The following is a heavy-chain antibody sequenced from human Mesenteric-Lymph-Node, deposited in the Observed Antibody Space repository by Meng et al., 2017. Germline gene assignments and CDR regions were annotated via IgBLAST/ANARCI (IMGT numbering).Heavy chain of an antibody. V-gene: IGHV5-51*01. CDR2: IYPGDSDT. CDR3: ARSRTTLHTRYYYYGMDV. CDR1: GYSFTSYW. Sequence: KVSCKGSGYSFTSYWIGWVRQRPGKGLEWMGIIYPGDSDTRYSPSFQGQVTISADKSISNAYLQWSSLKASDTAMYYCARSRTTLHTRYYYYGMDVWGQGTPVTVSS. J-gene: IGHJ6*02. D-gene: IGHD2/OR15-2a*01.